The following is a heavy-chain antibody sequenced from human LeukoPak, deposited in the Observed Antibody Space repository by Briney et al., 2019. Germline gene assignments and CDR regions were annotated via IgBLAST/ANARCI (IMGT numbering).Heavy chain of an antibody. D-gene: IGHD2/OR15-2a*01. CDR2: ISYDGSNK. Sequence: TGGSLRLSCAASGFTFSSYAMHWVRQAPGRGLEWVAVISYDGSNKYYADSVKGRFTISRDNSKNTLYLQMNSLRAEDTAVYYCARDLKRAPIPVLYYFDYWGQGTLVTVSS. CDR3: ARDLKRAPIPVLYYFDY. CDR1: GFTFSSYA. J-gene: IGHJ4*02. V-gene: IGHV3-30-3*01.